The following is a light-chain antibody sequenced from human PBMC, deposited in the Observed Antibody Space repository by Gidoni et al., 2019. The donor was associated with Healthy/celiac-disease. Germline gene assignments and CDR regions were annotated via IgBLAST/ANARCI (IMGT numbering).Light chain of an antibody. CDR1: QSISSY. V-gene: IGKV1-39*01. CDR3: QQSYSTWWT. CDR2: AAS. Sequence: DIQMTQSPSSLSASVGDRVTITCRESQSISSYLNWYQQKPGKAPKLLIYAASSLQSGVPSRFSGSGSGTDFTLTISSLQPEDFATYYCQQSYSTWWTFXQXTKVEIK. J-gene: IGKJ1*01.